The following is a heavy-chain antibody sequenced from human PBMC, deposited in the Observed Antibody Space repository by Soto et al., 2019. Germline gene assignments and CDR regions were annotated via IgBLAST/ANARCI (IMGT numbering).Heavy chain of an antibody. D-gene: IGHD3-9*01. CDR1: GYTFTSYY. J-gene: IGHJ4*02. CDR3: ARGQEYDILTGYPYYFDY. V-gene: IGHV1-46*03. Sequence: QVQLVQSGAEVKKPGASVKVSCKASGYTFTSYYMPWVRQAPGQGLEWMVIINPCGGSTSYAQKFQGRVTMTRDTSTSTVYMELSSLRSEDTAVYYCARGQEYDILTGYPYYFDYWGQGTLVTVSS. CDR2: INPCGGST.